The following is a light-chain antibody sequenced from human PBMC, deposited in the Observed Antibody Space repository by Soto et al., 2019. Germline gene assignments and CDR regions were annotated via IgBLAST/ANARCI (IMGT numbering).Light chain of an antibody. Sequence: EIVMTQSPATLSVSPGERATLSCRASQSVSSSLAWYQHKPGQAPRLLMYDAPTRATGIPDRFSGSGSGTEFALTISSLQSEDCAVYYCQQYSDCPPLTFGGGTKVEIK. J-gene: IGKJ4*01. CDR3: QQYSDCPPLT. CDR2: DAP. CDR1: QSVSSS. V-gene: IGKV3-15*01.